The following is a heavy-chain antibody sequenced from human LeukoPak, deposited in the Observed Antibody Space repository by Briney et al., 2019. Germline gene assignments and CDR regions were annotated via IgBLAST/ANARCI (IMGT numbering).Heavy chain of an antibody. CDR2: ISSSSSHI. Sequence: GGPLRLSCAASGYTLHSYSMICLRRAPGRGGEWVSYISSSSSHIYYADPVKGRFTISRDNAKNSLYLQMYSQRDEDTAVYNGARDSLGDSGYSRQGSHDYWCREPSTPTPQ. D-gene: IGHD5-12*01. V-gene: IGHV3-21*03. CDR1: GYTLHSYS. J-gene: IGHJ4*02. CDR3: ARDSLGDSGYSRQGSHDY.